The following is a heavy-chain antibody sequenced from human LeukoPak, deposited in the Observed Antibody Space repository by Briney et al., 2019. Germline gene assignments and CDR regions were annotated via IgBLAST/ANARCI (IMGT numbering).Heavy chain of an antibody. J-gene: IGHJ4*02. CDR2: ISSSSSTL. Sequence: GGSLRLSCAASGFTFSSSSMSWVRQAPGKGLEWVSYISSSSSTLYYADSVKGRFTISRDNAKNSRYLQMNSLRAEDTAVYYCARARSGYYWDYWGQGTLVTVSS. CDR1: GFTFSSSS. CDR3: ARARSGYYWDY. D-gene: IGHD3-22*01. V-gene: IGHV3-48*01.